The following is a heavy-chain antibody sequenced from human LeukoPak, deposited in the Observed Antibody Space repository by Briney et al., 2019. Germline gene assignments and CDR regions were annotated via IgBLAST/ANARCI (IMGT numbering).Heavy chain of an antibody. J-gene: IGHJ4*02. V-gene: IGHV3-7*03. CDR2: IKQGGSEK. Sequence: GGSLRLSCAASGFTFSSYWMSWVRQAPGKGLEWVANIKQGGSEKYYVDSVKGRFTISRDNAKNSLYLQMNSLRAEDTAVYYCARDDYDYVWGSYHASDYWGQGTLVTVSS. D-gene: IGHD3-16*02. CDR3: ARDDYDYVWGSYHASDY. CDR1: GFTFSSYW.